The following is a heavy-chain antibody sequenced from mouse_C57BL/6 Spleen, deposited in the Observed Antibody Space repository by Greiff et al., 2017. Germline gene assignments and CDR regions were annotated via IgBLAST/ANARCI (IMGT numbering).Heavy chain of an antibody. Sequence: QVQLQQPGAELVRPGSSVKLSCKASGYTFTSYWMHWVKQRPIQGLEWIGNIDPSDSETHYNQKFKDKATFTVDKSSSTAYMQLSSLTSEDSAVYYCAKRGYGSSYRYFGVWGTGTTVTVSS. CDR1: GYTFTSYW. V-gene: IGHV1-52*01. D-gene: IGHD1-1*01. J-gene: IGHJ1*03. CDR2: IDPSDSET. CDR3: AKRGYGSSYRYFGV.